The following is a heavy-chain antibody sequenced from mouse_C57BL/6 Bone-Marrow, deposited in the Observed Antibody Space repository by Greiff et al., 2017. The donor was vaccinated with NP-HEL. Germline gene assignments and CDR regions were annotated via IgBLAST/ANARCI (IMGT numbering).Heavy chain of an antibody. CDR3: ARYYYGSSSFDY. J-gene: IGHJ2*01. D-gene: IGHD1-1*01. CDR2: IEPNSGGT. V-gene: IGHV1-72*01. CDR1: GYTFTCYL. Sequence: QQSCKASGYTFTCYLMHWVKQRPGRGLEWIGRIEPNSGGTKNNEKIKSKDTLTVDKPSSTAYMQLNSLTSEASAVYFCARYYYGSSSFDYWGQGTTLTVSS.